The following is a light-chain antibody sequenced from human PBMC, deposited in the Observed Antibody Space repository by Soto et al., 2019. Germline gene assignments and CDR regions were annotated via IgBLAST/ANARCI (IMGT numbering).Light chain of an antibody. Sequence: DIQLTQSPSFLSASVGYRVTITCRASQDINTYLDWYQQKPGKAPKILIFSASTLQNGVPSRFSGSGAGTEVTVTITSLQPEDFATYYCQQRKSYPITFGQGTRLEIK. CDR3: QQRKSYPIT. J-gene: IGKJ5*01. V-gene: IGKV1-9*01. CDR1: QDINTY. CDR2: SAS.